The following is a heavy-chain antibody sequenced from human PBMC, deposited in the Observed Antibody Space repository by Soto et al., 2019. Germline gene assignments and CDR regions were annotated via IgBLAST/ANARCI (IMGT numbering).Heavy chain of an antibody. CDR3: AKDQYSSGWPQNFDY. J-gene: IGHJ4*02. CDR2: ISGSGGST. D-gene: IGHD6-19*01. CDR1: GFTFSSYA. Sequence: PGGSLRLSCAASGFTFSSYAMSWVRQAPGKGLEWVSAISGSGGSTYYADSVKGRFTISRDNSKNTLYLQMNSLRAEDTAVYYCAKDQYSSGWPQNFDYWGQGTLVTVSS. V-gene: IGHV3-23*01.